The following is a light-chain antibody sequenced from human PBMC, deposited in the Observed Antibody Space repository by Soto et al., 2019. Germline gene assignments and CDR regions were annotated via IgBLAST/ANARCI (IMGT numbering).Light chain of an antibody. CDR2: AAS. CDR1: QSISNY. Sequence: DILMTQSPSSLSSSVGDRVTITCRASQSISNYLNWYQQKPGEAPKLLIYAASSLPSGVPSRFSGSGSGTDFNLTINSLQPEDFATYFCQQSFTTPLTFGGGTKVDIK. V-gene: IGKV1-39*01. CDR3: QQSFTTPLT. J-gene: IGKJ4*01.